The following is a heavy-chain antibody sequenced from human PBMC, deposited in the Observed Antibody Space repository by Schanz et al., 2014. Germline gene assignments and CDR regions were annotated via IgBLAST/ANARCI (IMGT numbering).Heavy chain of an antibody. D-gene: IGHD5-12*01. J-gene: IGHJ4*02. V-gene: IGHV3-23*01. CDR3: ARKVVATIGGYYDN. Sequence: EVHLLESGGGLVEPGGSLRLSCATSGLSLDIFAVSWVRQAPGKGLEWVTFIYIDGNTYYADSVKGRFTISRDNAENTLFLQMNSLRAEDTAVYYCARKVVATIGGYYDNWGQGTLVIVSS. CDR2: IYIDGNT. CDR1: GLSLDIFA.